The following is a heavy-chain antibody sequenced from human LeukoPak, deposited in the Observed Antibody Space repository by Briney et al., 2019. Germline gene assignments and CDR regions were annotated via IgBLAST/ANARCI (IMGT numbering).Heavy chain of an antibody. D-gene: IGHD3-10*01. CDR1: GFTFSSYA. Sequence: PGGSLRLSCAASGFTFSSYAMSWVRQVPGKGLEWVSAISGSGGSTYYADSVKGRFTISRDNSKNTLYLQMNSLRAEDTAVYYCAKSGSGSYYFDYWGQGTLVTVSS. V-gene: IGHV3-23*01. CDR2: ISGSGGST. J-gene: IGHJ4*02. CDR3: AKSGSGSYYFDY.